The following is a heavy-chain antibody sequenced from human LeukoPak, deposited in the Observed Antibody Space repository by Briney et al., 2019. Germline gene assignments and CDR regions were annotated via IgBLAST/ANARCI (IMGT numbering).Heavy chain of an antibody. Sequence: PSETLSLTCTVSGVSISSSSYYWGWLRQPPGKGLEWIGSIYYSGSTYYNPSLKSRVTISVDTSKNQFSLKLSSVTAADTAVYYCAEATSHDAFDIWGQGTMVTVSS. D-gene: IGHD2-2*01. CDR2: IYYSGST. CDR3: AEATSHDAFDI. CDR1: GVSISSSSYY. V-gene: IGHV4-39*01. J-gene: IGHJ3*02.